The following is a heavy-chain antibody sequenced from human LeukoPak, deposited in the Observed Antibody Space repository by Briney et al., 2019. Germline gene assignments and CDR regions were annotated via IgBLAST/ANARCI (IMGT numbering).Heavy chain of an antibody. CDR2: IYYSGST. J-gene: IGHJ6*03. V-gene: IGHV4-39*07. CDR1: GGSISSSSYY. D-gene: IGHD3-3*02. CDR3: ARGVLDFSNYYYIDV. Sequence: SETLSLTCTVSGGSISSSSYYWGWIRQPPGKGLEWIGSIYYSGSTNYNPSLKSRVTISVDTSKNQFSLKLSSVTAADTAVYYCARGVLDFSNYYYIDVWGKGTTVTISS.